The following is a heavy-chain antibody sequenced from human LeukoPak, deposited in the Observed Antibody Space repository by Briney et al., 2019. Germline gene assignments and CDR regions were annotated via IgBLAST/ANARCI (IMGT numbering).Heavy chain of an antibody. J-gene: IGHJ3*02. CDR2: MNPNSGNT. CDR1: GYTFTSYD. V-gene: IGHV1-8*01. CDR3: ARILGLATVTTWGDGAFDI. D-gene: IGHD4-17*01. Sequence: ASVKVSCKSSGYTFTSYDINWVRQATGQGLGWMGWMNPNSGNTGYAQKFRGRVTMTRNTSISTAYMELSSLRSEDTAVYYCARILGLATVTTWGDGAFDIWGQGTMVTVSS.